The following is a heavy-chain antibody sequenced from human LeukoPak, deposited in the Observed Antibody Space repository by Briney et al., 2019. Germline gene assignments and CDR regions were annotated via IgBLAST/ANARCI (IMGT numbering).Heavy chain of an antibody. CDR3: ASSTQISKYADY. Sequence: GGSLRLSCAASGFTFSSSWMHWVRQAPGKGLVWVSRINSDGSITTYADSVRGRFTISRDNAKGTLYLQMNSLRAEDTAVYYCASSTQISKYADYWGQGALVSVSS. CDR1: GFTFSSSW. J-gene: IGHJ4*02. V-gene: IGHV3-74*01. CDR2: INSDGSIT. D-gene: IGHD2-2*01.